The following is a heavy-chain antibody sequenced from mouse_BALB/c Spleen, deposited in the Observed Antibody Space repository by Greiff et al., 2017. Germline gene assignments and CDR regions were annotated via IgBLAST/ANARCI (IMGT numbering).Heavy chain of an antibody. CDR1: GFTFSSYA. Sequence: DVMLVESGGGLVKPGGSLKLSCAASGFTFSSYAMSWVRQTPEKRLEWVASISSGGSTYYPDSVKGRFTISRDNARNILYLQMSSLRSEDTAMYYCARGGGFNWEMWYFDVWGAGTTVTVSS. D-gene: IGHD4-1*01. CDR3: ARGGGFNWEMWYFDV. CDR2: ISSGGST. J-gene: IGHJ1*01. V-gene: IGHV5-6-5*01.